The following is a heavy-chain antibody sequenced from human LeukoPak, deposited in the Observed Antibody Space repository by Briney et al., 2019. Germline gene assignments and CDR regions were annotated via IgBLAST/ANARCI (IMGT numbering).Heavy chain of an antibody. CDR1: GGSISSYY. CDR3: ARLRRYCSSTSCYMWGNWFDP. D-gene: IGHD2-2*02. V-gene: IGHV4-59*08. Sequence: SETLSLTCTVSGGSISSYYWSWIRQPPGKGLEWIGYIYYSGSTNYNPSLKSRVTISVDTSKNQFSLKLGSVTAADTAVYYCARLRRYCSSTSCYMWGNWFDPWGQGTLVTVSS. J-gene: IGHJ5*02. CDR2: IYYSGST.